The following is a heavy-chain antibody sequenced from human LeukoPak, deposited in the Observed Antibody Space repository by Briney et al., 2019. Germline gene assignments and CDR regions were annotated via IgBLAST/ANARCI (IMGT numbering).Heavy chain of an antibody. V-gene: IGHV4-34*01. CDR2: INHSGST. D-gene: IGHD2-2*01. J-gene: IGHJ3*02. CDR3: VGYCSSTSCSDAFDI. Sequence: SETLSLTCAVYGGSISGYYWSWIRQPPGKGLEWIGEINHSGSTNYNPSLKSRVTISVDTSKNQFSLKLSSVTAADTAVYYCVGYCSSTSCSDAFDIWGQGTMVTVSS. CDR1: GGSISGYY.